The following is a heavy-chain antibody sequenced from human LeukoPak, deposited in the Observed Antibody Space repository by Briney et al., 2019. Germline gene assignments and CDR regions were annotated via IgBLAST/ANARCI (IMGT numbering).Heavy chain of an antibody. CDR1: GFTFSSYA. J-gene: IGHJ4*02. Sequence: GVSLRLSCAASGFTFSSYAMSWVRQAPGKGLGWVSAISGSGGSTYYADSVKGRFTISRDNSKNTLYLQMNSLRAEDTAVYYCASLRYSSSPDYWGQGTLVTVSS. CDR2: ISGSGGST. CDR3: ASLRYSSSPDY. V-gene: IGHV3-23*01. D-gene: IGHD6-6*01.